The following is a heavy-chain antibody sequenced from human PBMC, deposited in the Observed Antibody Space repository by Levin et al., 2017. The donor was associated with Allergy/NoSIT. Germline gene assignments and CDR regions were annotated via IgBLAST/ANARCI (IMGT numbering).Heavy chain of an antibody. V-gene: IGHV3-15*01. D-gene: IGHD3-10*01. CDR2: IKSRTDDETK. CDR3: STDLLRFRWYFDL. J-gene: IGHJ2*01. CDR1: GFNFNNAW. Sequence: LSLTCVASGFNFNNAWMGWVRQAPGKGQEWVGRIKSRTDDETKDYAAPVKGRFTISRDDEKNMLYLQMNSLKTEDTAVYYCSTDLLRFRWYFDLWGRGTRVTVSS.